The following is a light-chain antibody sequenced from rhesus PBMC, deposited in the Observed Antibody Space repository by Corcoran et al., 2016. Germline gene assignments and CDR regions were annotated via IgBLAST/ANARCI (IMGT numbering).Light chain of an antibody. CDR3: QHGYGTPLYS. V-gene: IGKV1-25*01. J-gene: IGKJ2*01. Sequence: DIQMTQSPSSLSASIGDRVTITCQASQDITNNLAWYQQKPGKVPNLLIYKASTLNSGVPSWFSGSGSGTDFTLTISSLQPEDCASYYCQHGYGTPLYSFGQGTKVEIK. CDR2: KAS. CDR1: QDITNN.